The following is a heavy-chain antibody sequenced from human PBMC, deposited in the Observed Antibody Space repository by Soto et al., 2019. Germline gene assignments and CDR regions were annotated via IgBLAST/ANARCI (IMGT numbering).Heavy chain of an antibody. Sequence: QLQLQESGPGLVKPSETLSLTCTVSGGSISSSSYYWGWLRQPPGKGLEWIGSIYYSGSTYYNPSLKSRVTISVDTSKNQFSLKLSSVTAADTAVYYCARLSGGAYDDYDPYYFDYWGQGTLVTVSS. V-gene: IGHV4-39*01. CDR3: ARLSGGAYDDYDPYYFDY. D-gene: IGHD4-17*01. CDR2: IYYSGST. CDR1: GGSISSSSYY. J-gene: IGHJ4*02.